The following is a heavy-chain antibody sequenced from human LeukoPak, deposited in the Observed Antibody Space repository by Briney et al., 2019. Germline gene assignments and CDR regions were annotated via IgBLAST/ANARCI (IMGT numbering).Heavy chain of an antibody. CDR1: GYTFPNYH. CDR3: AKDGGRWDFDY. Sequence: GASVKVSCKSPGYTFPNYHFHWVRQAPGLGLQWMGIISPSGDSTTYAQKFQGRLTMTRDTSTNTDYMELTNLRSEDTAVYYCAKDGGRWDFDYWGQGTLVTVSS. J-gene: IGHJ4*02. D-gene: IGHD1-26*01. V-gene: IGHV1-46*01. CDR2: ISPSGDST.